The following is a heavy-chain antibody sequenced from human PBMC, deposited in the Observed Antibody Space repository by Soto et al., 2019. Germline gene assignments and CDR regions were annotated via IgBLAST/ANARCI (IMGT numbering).Heavy chain of an antibody. CDR3: ARDRDDYGSGNYYNRIDF. D-gene: IGHD3-10*01. CDR2: ILPLFGTP. Sequence: QVQLVQSGAEVKKPGSSVKVSCKASGGIFSTYAISWLRQAPGQGLEWMGGILPLFGTPNYAQRFQGRVTITADESTSTAYMDLSRLRSEDTAVYYCARDRDDYGSGNYYNRIDFWGQGTLVTVSS. CDR1: GGIFSTYA. V-gene: IGHV1-69*01. J-gene: IGHJ4*02.